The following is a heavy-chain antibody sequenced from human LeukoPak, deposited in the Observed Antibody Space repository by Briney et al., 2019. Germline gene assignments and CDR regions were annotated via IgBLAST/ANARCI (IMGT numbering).Heavy chain of an antibody. V-gene: IGHV3-74*01. Sequence: PGGSLRLPCVASGFTFSNYWMHWVRQVPGKGLVWVSRINLDGSTTTYADSVKGRLTISRDNAKNTLYLQMNSLRAEDTALYYCARDKTVSALRRDYMDVWGKGTTVTVSS. CDR3: ARDKTVSALRRDYMDV. CDR1: GFTFSNYW. D-gene: IGHD4-17*01. J-gene: IGHJ6*03. CDR2: INLDGSTT.